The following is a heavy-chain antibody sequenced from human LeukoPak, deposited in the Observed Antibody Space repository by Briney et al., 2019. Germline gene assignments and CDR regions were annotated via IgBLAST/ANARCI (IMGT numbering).Heavy chain of an antibody. Sequence: SETLSLTCTVSGGSISSSSYYWGWIRQPPGKGLEWIGSIYYSGSTYYNPSLKSRVTISVDASKNQFSLKLSSVTAADTAVYYCASSYSSSPTNWYFDLWGRGTLVTVSS. CDR3: ASSYSSSPTNWYFDL. J-gene: IGHJ2*01. CDR1: GGSISSSSYY. D-gene: IGHD6-6*01. V-gene: IGHV4-39*01. CDR2: IYYSGST.